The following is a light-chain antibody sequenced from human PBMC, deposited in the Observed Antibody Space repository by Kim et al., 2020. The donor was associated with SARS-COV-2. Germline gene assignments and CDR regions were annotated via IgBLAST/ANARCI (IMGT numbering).Light chain of an antibody. Sequence: STGERATPSCSASQSVSSNYLAWYQQKPGQAPRLLIYAASSRATGIPDRFSGSGSGTDFTLTISRLEPEDFAVYYCQQYGSSPQTFGGGTKVDIK. CDR3: QQYGSSPQT. CDR1: QSVSSNY. CDR2: AAS. J-gene: IGKJ4*01. V-gene: IGKV3-20*01.